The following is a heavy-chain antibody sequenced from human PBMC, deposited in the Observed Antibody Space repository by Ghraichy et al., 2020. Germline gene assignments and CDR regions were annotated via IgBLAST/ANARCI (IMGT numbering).Heavy chain of an antibody. J-gene: IGHJ3*02. CDR1: GYTFTSYG. D-gene: IGHD3-10*01. Sequence: ASVKVSCKASGYTFTSYGISWVRQAPGQGLEWMGWISAYNGNTNYAQKLQGRVTMTTDTSTSTAYMELRSLRSDDTAVYYCARDRARRNYYGSGSYYNGPAPKIHHDAFDIWGQGTMVTVSS. V-gene: IGHV1-18*04. CDR3: ARDRARRNYYGSGSYYNGPAPKIHHDAFDI. CDR2: ISAYNGNT.